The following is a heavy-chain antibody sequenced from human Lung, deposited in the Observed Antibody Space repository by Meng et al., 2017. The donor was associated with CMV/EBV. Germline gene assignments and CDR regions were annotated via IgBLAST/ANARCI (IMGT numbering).Heavy chain of an antibody. CDR2: NYYSGST. CDR3: ARHQNGGTYPLDY. D-gene: IGHD3-16*02. J-gene: IGHJ4*02. V-gene: IGHV4-59*08. Sequence: GHPRGSGPGLGKPSETLSLTCAVSGGSISTYYWSWIRQPPGKGLEWIGNNYYSGSTNYNPSLASRVTISVDSSKNQFSLKLSSVTAADTAVYYCARHQNGGTYPLDYWGQGTLVTVSS. CDR1: GGSISTYY.